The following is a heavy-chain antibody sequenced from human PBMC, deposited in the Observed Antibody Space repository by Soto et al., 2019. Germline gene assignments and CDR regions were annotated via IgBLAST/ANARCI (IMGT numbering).Heavy chain of an antibody. D-gene: IGHD1-26*01. J-gene: IGHJ4*02. V-gene: IGHV4-31*02. Sequence: WIWIRQPPGKGLEWMGYIFNSGTTFYNPSLTSRLSISMDTSGNHFSLELRSMTAADTAVYYCALALGPTTGLDYWGQGTLVTVSS. CDR2: IFNSGTT. CDR3: ALALGPTTGLDY.